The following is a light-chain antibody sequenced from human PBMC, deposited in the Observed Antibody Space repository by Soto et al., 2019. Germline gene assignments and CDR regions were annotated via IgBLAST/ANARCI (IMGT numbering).Light chain of an antibody. CDR2: DAS. Sequence: EIVMTQSPATLSVSPGERATLSCRASESVSSNLAWYQQKPGQAPSLLIYDASPRATAIPARFSGSGSGTEFTLAISSLQPEDFADYHCQQYDTWPHTFGQGTKLEIK. CDR3: QQYDTWPHT. CDR1: ESVSSN. V-gene: IGKV3-15*01. J-gene: IGKJ2*01.